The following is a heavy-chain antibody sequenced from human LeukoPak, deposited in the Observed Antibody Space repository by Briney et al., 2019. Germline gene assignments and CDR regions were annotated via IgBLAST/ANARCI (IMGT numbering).Heavy chain of an antibody. CDR2: IIPILGTA. J-gene: IGHJ4*02. V-gene: IGHV1-69*05. CDR1: GGTFSSYA. CDR3: AGGGSYGVDY. D-gene: IGHD1-26*01. Sequence: SVKVSCKASGGTFSSYAISWVRQAPGQGLEWMGGIIPILGTANYAQKFQGRVTITTDESTSTAYMELSSLRSEDTAVYYCAGGGSYGVDYWGQGTLVTVSS.